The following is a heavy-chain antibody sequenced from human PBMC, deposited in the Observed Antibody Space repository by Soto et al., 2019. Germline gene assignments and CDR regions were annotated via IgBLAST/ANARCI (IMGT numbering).Heavy chain of an antibody. V-gene: IGHV1-18*01. CDR3: ARDWGPIVLMVYAPDAFDI. D-gene: IGHD2-8*01. Sequence: ASVKVSCKASGYTFTSYGISWVRQAPGQGLEWMGWISAYNGNTNYAQKLQGRVTMTTDTSTSTAYMELRSLRSDDTAVYCCARDWGPIVLMVYAPDAFDIWGQGTMVTVSS. CDR1: GYTFTSYG. J-gene: IGHJ3*02. CDR2: ISAYNGNT.